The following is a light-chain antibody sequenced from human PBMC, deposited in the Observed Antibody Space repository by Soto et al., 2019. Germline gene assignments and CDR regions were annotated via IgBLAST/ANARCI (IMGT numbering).Light chain of an antibody. CDR2: DAS. J-gene: IGKJ1*01. CDR1: QSVSSD. Sequence: EIVLTQSPATLSLSPGERATLSCRASQSVSSDLAWYQQKPGQAPRLLIYDASNRATGIPARFSGSGSATDFTLTISSLEPEDVAVYYCQQRSNWPPWTFGQGTKVEI. V-gene: IGKV3-11*01. CDR3: QQRSNWPPWT.